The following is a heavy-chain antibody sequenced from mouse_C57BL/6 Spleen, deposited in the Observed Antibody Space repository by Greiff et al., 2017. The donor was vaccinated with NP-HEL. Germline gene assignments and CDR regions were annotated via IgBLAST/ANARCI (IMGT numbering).Heavy chain of an antibody. CDR1: GYTFTDYN. V-gene: IGHV1-22*01. D-gene: IGHD3-2*02. CDR2: INPNNGGT. CDR3: ARDSSGYNYAMDY. Sequence: VQLKESGPELVKPGASVKMSCKASGYTFTDYNMHWVKQSHGKSLEWIGYINPNNGGTSYNQKFKGKATLTVNKSSSTAYMELRSLTSEDSAVYYCARDSSGYNYAMDYWGQGTSVTVSS. J-gene: IGHJ4*01.